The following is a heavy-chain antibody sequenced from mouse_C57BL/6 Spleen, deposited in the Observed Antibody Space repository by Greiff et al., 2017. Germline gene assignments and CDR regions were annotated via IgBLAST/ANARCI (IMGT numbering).Heavy chain of an antibody. D-gene: IGHD1-1*01. CDR2: SYPGDGDT. CDR3: ARCITFDY. J-gene: IGHJ2*01. Sequence: QVQLQQSGPELVKPGASVKISCKASGYAFSSSWMNWVKQRPGKGLEWIGRSYPGDGDTNYNGKFKGKATLTADKSSSTADMQLSSLTSEDSAIYFCARCITFDYWGQGTTLTVSS. V-gene: IGHV1-82*01. CDR1: GYAFSSSW.